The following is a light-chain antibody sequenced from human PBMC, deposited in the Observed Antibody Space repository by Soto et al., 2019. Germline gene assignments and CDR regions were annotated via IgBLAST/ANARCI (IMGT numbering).Light chain of an antibody. Sequence: QAVVTQEPSLTVSPGGTVTLTCALTTGAVTSDYYPNWFQRRPGQALRTLIYRTSNKHSWTPARFSGSLLGGKAALTLSGVQPEDEAYYYCVPLYGGAWVFGGGTPLTVL. V-gene: IGLV7-43*01. J-gene: IGLJ3*02. CDR3: VPLYGGAWV. CDR1: TGAVTSDYY. CDR2: RTS.